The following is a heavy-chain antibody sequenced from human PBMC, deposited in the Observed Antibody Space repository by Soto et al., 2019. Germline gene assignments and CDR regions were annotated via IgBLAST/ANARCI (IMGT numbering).Heavy chain of an antibody. V-gene: IGHV3-23*01. J-gene: IGHJ6*03. Sequence: GGSLRLSCAASGFTFSSYAMSWVRQAPGKGLEWVSAISGSGGSTYYADSVKGRFTISRDNSKNTLYLQMNSLRAEDTAVYYCARDATYTTMVRGDSSYYYYYYMDVWSKGTTVTVSS. CDR3: ARDATYTTMVRGDSSYYYYYYMDV. CDR1: GFTFSSYA. CDR2: ISGSGGST. D-gene: IGHD3-10*01.